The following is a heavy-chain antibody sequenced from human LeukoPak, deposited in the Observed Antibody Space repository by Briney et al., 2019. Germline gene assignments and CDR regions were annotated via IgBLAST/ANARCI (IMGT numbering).Heavy chain of an antibody. CDR3: ARGQGIVVVPAAIYYFDY. V-gene: IGHV1-8*03. CDR1: GCTFTSYD. Sequence: VASVKVSCKASGCTFTSYDINWVRQATGQGLEWMGWMNPNSGNTGYAQKFQGRVTIARNTSISTAYMELSSLRSEDTAVYYCARGQGIVVVPAAIYYFDYWGQGTLVTVSS. CDR2: MNPNSGNT. J-gene: IGHJ4*02. D-gene: IGHD2-2*02.